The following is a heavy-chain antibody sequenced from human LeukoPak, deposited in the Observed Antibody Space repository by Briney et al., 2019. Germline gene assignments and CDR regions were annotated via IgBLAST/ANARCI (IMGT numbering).Heavy chain of an antibody. CDR2: MSSGGTA. D-gene: IGHD4-11*01. CDR1: GASFSSNY. CDR3: ARGGDYNGFDS. Sequence: SETLSLTCSVSGASFSSNYWSWIRQPPGKGLEWIGHMSSGGTATYNSALRGRVTISLDTSKNLFSLNLTSMTAADMAIYYCARGGDYNGFDSWGQGSQVTVSS. J-gene: IGHJ4*02. V-gene: IGHV4-4*08.